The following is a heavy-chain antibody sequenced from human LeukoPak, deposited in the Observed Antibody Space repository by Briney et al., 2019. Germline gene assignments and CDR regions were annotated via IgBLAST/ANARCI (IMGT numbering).Heavy chain of an antibody. V-gene: IGHV3-23*01. J-gene: IGHJ3*02. CDR1: GFNFSSYA. Sequence: GSLKLSCATSGFNFSSYAMNWVRQAPGKGLEWVSGIGYTGDSTFYADSVKGRFTVSRDSSKNTLFLHMDSLRHGYTALYYCAKSPTLDAAFDIWCQGTMVTVSS. CDR3: AKSPTLDAAFDI. D-gene: IGHD4-23*01. CDR2: IGYTGDST.